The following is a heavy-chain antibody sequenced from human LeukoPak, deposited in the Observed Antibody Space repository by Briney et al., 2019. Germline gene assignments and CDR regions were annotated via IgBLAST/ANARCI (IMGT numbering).Heavy chain of an antibody. J-gene: IGHJ6*03. CDR2: VRGSGGAT. V-gene: IGHV3-23*01. D-gene: IGHD1-1*01. CDR3: AKNRGGTYKYYMEV. CDR1: GFTFNNYA. Sequence: GGSLRLSCAASGFTFNNYAMSWVRQAPGMGLEWLAYVRGSGGATYCAAYVKALFTISRDNSKNTVYVQMGSLRAEDTAVYYCAKNRGGTYKYYMEVWGNGTTVTVSS.